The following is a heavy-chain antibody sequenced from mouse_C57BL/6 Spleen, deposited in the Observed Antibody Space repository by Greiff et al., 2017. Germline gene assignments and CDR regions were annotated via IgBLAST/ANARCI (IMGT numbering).Heavy chain of an antibody. Sequence: QVQLQQPGAELVRPGSSVKLSCKASGYTFTSYGMGWVKQRPGQGLEWIGNIYPSDSETHYNQKFKDKATLTVDKSASTAYMQLSSLTSEDSAVYYWARRGSSAMGDWGQGTTVTVAS. D-gene: IGHD1-1*01. CDR3: ARRGSSAMGD. CDR2: IYPSDSET. J-gene: IGHJ4*01. CDR1: GYTFTSYG. V-gene: IGHV1-61*01.